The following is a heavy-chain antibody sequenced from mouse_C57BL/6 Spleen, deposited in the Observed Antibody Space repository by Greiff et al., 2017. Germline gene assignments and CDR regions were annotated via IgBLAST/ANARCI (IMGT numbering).Heavy chain of an antibody. CDR2: IYPRSGNT. CDR3: ARGSSSYPLDY. CDR1: GYTFTSYG. V-gene: IGHV1-81*01. D-gene: IGHD1-1*01. J-gene: IGHJ2*01. Sequence: QVQLKESGAELARPGASVKLSCKASGYTFTSYGISWVKQRTGQGLEWIGEIYPRSGNTYYNEKLKGKATLTADKSSSTAYMELRSLTSEDSAVYFCARGSSSYPLDYWGQGTTLTVSS.